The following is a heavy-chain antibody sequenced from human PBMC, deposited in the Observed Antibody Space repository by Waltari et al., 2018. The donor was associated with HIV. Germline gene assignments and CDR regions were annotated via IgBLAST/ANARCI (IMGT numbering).Heavy chain of an antibody. CDR3: CREYSIVSGMDV. D-gene: IGHD6-6*01. Sequence: QVHLVQSGAEVKKPGASVTVSCKPSGYTFSSFDISWVRQAPGRGLEWMGWISGNNGDTKLAETFQGRVTITADTSTSTAFMELRSLRIDDTAVYFCCREYSIVSGMDVWGPGTPVGVSS. CDR2: ISGNNGDT. V-gene: IGHV1-18*01. J-gene: IGHJ6*02. CDR1: GYTFSSFD.